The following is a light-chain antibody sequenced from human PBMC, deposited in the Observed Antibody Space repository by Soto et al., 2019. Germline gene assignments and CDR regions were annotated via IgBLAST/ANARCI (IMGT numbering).Light chain of an antibody. CDR1: SSDIGAYNY. Sequence: QSALTQPASVSGSPGQSIAISCTGTSSDIGAYNYVSWYQQYPGKAPKLIIFDVTNRPSGVSNRFSGSNSCDTGSLTISGLQAEDGADYCCSSYTPTNTQVFGGGTKLTVL. CDR2: DVT. CDR3: SSYTPTNTQV. V-gene: IGLV2-14*01. J-gene: IGLJ2*01.